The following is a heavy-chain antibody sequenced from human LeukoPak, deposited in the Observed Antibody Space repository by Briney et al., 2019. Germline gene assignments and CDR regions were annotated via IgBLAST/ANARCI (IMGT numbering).Heavy chain of an antibody. D-gene: IGHD3-10*01. CDR3: AGGSTLDRGLVYY. CDR1: GFTFSSYA. Sequence: GGSLRLSCAASGFTFSSYAMSWVRQAPGKGLEWVSAISGSGGSTYYADSVKGRFTISRDNSKNTLFLQMNSLRAEDTAVYYCAGGSTLDRGLVYYWGQGALVTVSS. J-gene: IGHJ4*02. V-gene: IGHV3-23*01. CDR2: ISGSGGST.